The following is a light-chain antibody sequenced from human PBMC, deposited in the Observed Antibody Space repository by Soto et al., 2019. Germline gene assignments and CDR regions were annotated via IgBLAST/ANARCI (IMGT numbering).Light chain of an antibody. Sequence: VLTQSPATLSLSPGERATLSCRASQNVRRFLAWYQQKPGQAPRLLIHDSSDRATGIPARFSGSGSGTDVTLTISSLEPEDVAVYYCQQRSNWPLTFGGGTRVEI. V-gene: IGKV3-11*01. J-gene: IGKJ4*01. CDR3: QQRSNWPLT. CDR2: DSS. CDR1: QNVRRF.